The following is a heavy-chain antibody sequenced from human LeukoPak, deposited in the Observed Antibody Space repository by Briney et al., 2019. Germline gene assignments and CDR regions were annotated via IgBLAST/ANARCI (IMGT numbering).Heavy chain of an antibody. V-gene: IGHV4-59*01. CDR2: IYYSGST. J-gene: IGHJ4*02. Sequence: SETLSLTCTVSGGSISSYYWSWIRQPPGKGLEWIGYIYYSGSTNYNPSLKSRVTISVDTSKNQFSLKLSSVTAADTAVYYWARDRGSWGAWYFDFWGQGTLVTVSS. CDR3: ARDRGSWGAWYFDF. D-gene: IGHD3-16*01. CDR1: GGSISSYY.